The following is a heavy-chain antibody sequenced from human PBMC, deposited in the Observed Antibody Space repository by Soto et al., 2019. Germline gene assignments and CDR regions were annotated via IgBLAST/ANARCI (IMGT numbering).Heavy chain of an antibody. CDR1: GYTFTSYG. CDR3: ARDWETTGTTEPDY. V-gene: IGHV1-18*01. J-gene: IGHJ4*02. CDR2: ISAYNGNT. Sequence: QVQLVQSGAEVKKPGASVKVSCKASGYTFTSYGISWVRQAPGQGLEWMGWISAYNGNTNYAQKLQGRVTVATDTSTTTAYMELRSLRSDDTAVYYCARDWETTGTTEPDYWGQGTLVTVSS. D-gene: IGHD4-17*01.